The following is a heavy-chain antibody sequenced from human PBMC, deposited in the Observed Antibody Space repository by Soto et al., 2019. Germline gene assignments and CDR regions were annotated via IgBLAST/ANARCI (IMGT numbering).Heavy chain of an antibody. J-gene: IGHJ6*02. CDR2: ISAYNGNT. CDR1: GYTFTSYG. Sequence: QVQLVQSGAEVKKPGASVKVSCKASGYTFTSYGISCVRQAPGQGLEWMGWISAYNGNTNYAQKLQGRVTMTTDTATSTAYMELRSLRSDDTAVYYCARTYCSSTSCYAYYYYGMDVWGQGTTVTVSS. V-gene: IGHV1-18*01. CDR3: ARTYCSSTSCYAYYYYGMDV. D-gene: IGHD2-2*01.